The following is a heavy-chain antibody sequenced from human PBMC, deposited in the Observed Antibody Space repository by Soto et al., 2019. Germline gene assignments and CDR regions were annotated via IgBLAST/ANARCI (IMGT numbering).Heavy chain of an antibody. V-gene: IGHV3-23*01. Sequence: GGSLRLSCAASGFTFSSYAMSWVRQAPGKGLEWVSAISGSGGSTYYADSVKGRFTISRDNSKNTLYLQMNSLRAEDTAVYYCAKGIVVVTATPYYFDYWGQGTLVTVSS. CDR1: GFTFSSYA. J-gene: IGHJ4*02. CDR2: ISGSGGST. CDR3: AKGIVVVTATPYYFDY. D-gene: IGHD2-21*02.